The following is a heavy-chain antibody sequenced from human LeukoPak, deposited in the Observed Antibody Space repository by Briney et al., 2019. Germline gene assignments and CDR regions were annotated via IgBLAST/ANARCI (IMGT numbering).Heavy chain of an antibody. J-gene: IGHJ4*02. CDR3: AKGSRGSCSRTYCYPFDY. D-gene: IGHD2-2*01. CDR1: GITFSSYG. CDR2: ISGSDAGT. Sequence: GGSLRLSCAASGITFSSYGMSWVRQAPGKGLEWVSAISGSDAGTYYADSVKGRFTISRDNSKNTLYLQMNRLRAEDTAVYYCAKGSRGSCSRTYCYPFDYWGQGTLVTVSS. V-gene: IGHV3-23*01.